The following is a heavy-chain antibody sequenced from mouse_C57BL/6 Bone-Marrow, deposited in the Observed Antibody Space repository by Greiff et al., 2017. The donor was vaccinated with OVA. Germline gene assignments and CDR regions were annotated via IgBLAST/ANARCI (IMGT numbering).Heavy chain of an antibody. CDR1: GYTFTSYW. D-gene: IGHD1-1*01. CDR3: AREDYYGSSYEWFAY. J-gene: IGHJ3*01. CDR2: IDPSDSYT. Sequence: QVQLQQPGAELVKPGASVKLSCKASGYTFTSYWMHWVKQRPGQGLEWIGEIDPSDSYTNYNQKFKGKSTLTVDKSSSTAYMQLSSLTSEDSAVYYCAREDYYGSSYEWFAYWGQGTLVTVSA. V-gene: IGHV1-69*01.